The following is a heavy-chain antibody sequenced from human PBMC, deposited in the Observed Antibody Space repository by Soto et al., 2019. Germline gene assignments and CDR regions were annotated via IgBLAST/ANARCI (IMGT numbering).Heavy chain of an antibody. Sequence: LSLTCTVSGGSISSYYWSWSRQPPGKGLEWIGYIYYSGSTNYNPSLKSRVTISVDTSKNQFSLKLSSVTAADTAVYYCARDLSSSWLNWFDPWGQGTLVTASS. CDR2: IYYSGST. CDR3: ARDLSSSWLNWFDP. V-gene: IGHV4-59*01. D-gene: IGHD6-13*01. J-gene: IGHJ5*02. CDR1: GGSISSYY.